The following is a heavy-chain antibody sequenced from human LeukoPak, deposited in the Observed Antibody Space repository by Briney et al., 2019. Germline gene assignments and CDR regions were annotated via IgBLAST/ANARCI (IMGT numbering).Heavy chain of an antibody. CDR2: IYYSGST. CDR1: GGSISSYY. CDR3: ARPCGGDCYGAFDI. D-gene: IGHD2-21*02. Sequence: LETLSLTCTVSGGSISSYYWSWIRQPPGKGLEWIGYIYYSGSTNYNPSLKSRVTISVDTSKNQFSLKLSSVTAADTAVYYCARPCGGDCYGAFDIWGQGTMVTVSS. V-gene: IGHV4-59*08. J-gene: IGHJ3*02.